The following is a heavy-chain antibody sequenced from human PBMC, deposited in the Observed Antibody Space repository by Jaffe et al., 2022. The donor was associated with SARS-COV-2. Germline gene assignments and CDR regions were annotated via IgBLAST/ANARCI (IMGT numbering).Heavy chain of an antibody. V-gene: IGHV3-30*04. CDR3: AGLDYDYVWGSYPRRSFDI. Sequence: QVQLVESGGGVVQPGRSLRLSCAASGFTFSSYAMHWVRQAPGKGLEWVAVISYDGSNKYYADSVKGRFTISRDNSKNTLYLQMNSLRAEDTAVYYCAGLDYDYVWGSYPRRSFDIWGQGTMVTVSS. J-gene: IGHJ3*02. D-gene: IGHD3-16*02. CDR2: ISYDGSNK. CDR1: GFTFSSYA.